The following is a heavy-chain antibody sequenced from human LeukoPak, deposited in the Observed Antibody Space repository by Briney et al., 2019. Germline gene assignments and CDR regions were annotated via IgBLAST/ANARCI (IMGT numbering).Heavy chain of an antibody. CDR2: IYYNGNT. CDR1: GGSISFYY. D-gene: IGHD1/OR15-1a*01. J-gene: IGHJ4*02. CDR3: ARSIIETRSKFDY. V-gene: IGHV4-59*08. Sequence: KASETLSLTCTVSGGSISFYYWSWIRQPPGKGLEYIGYIYYNGNTNYNPSLKSRVTISVDTSQNQFSLKLNSVTAADTAVYYCARSIIETRSKFDYWGQGNLVTVSS.